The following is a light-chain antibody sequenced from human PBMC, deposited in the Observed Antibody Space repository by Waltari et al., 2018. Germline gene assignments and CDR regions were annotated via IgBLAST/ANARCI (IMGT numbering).Light chain of an antibody. Sequence: DIVMTQSPDSLAVSLGERATIHCTSSQSVLYSATNKNYLAWYQQQPGQPPKLLIYWASTRESGVPDRFSGSGSGTDFTLTISSLQAEDVAVYYCQQYYSTPPLTFGGGTKVEIK. CDR3: QQYYSTPPLT. V-gene: IGKV4-1*01. J-gene: IGKJ4*01. CDR2: WAS. CDR1: QSVLYSATNKNY.